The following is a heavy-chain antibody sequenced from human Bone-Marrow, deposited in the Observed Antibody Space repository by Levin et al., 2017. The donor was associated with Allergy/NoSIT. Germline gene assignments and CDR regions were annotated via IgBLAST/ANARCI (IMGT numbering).Heavy chain of an antibody. CDR2: LNPGGGDT. D-gene: IGHD3-10*01. J-gene: IGHJ2*01. Sequence: ASVKVSCTASGYTFTNYYIHWVRQAPGQGLEWMGLLNPGGGDTNYAQNFQGRVTLTRDTSTSTVYMELTSLRSEVTAVYYCARLFRRFGQLAQADWYFDLWGRGTLVTVSS. CDR3: ARLFRRFGQLAQADWYFDL. CDR1: GYTFTNYY. V-gene: IGHV1-46*01.